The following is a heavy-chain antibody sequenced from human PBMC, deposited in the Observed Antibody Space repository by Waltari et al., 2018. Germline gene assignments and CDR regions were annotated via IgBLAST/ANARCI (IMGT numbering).Heavy chain of an antibody. CDR1: GYSISSGYY. D-gene: IGHD3-22*01. CDR2: IYHSGST. Sequence: QVQLQESGPGLVKPSETLSLTCAVSGYSISSGYYWCWLRPPPGKGLEWIGSIYHSGSTYYNPSLKSRVTISVDTSKNQFSLKLSSVTAADTAVYYCARDPGPDYYDSSGDNWFDPWGQGTLVTVSS. J-gene: IGHJ5*02. V-gene: IGHV4-38-2*02. CDR3: ARDPGPDYYDSSGDNWFDP.